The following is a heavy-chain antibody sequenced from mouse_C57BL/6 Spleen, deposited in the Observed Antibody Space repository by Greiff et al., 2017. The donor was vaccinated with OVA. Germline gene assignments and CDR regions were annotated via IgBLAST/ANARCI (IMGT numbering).Heavy chain of an antibody. CDR3: ARGGDLIPFAY. J-gene: IGHJ3*01. Sequence: EVQLQESGPGLVKPSQSLSLTCSVTGYSITSGYYWNWIRQFPGNKLEWMGYISYDGSNNYNPSLKNRISITRDTSKNQFFLKLNSVTTEDTATYYCARGGDLIPFAYWGQGTLVTVSA. CDR2: ISYDGSN. CDR1: GYSITSGYY. D-gene: IGHD1-1*01. V-gene: IGHV3-6*01.